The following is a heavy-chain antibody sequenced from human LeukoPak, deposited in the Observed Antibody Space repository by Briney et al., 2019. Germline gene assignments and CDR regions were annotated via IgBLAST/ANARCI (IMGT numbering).Heavy chain of an antibody. J-gene: IGHJ4*02. CDR1: GYTLTELS. D-gene: IGHD4-17*01. Sequence: ASVKVSCKVSGYTLTELSMHWVRQAPGKGLEWMGGFDPEDGETIYAQKFQGRVTMTEDTSTDTAYMELSSLRSEDTAVYYCTTAATVTTERPDYFDYWGQGTLVTVSS. V-gene: IGHV1-24*01. CDR2: FDPEDGET. CDR3: TTAATVTTERPDYFDY.